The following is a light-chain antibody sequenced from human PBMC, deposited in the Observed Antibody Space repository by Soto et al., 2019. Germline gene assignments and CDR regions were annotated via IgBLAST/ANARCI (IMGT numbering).Light chain of an antibody. CDR3: QQYNNWPPLT. J-gene: IGKJ4*01. V-gene: IGKV3-20*01. CDR1: QSVTNNY. CDR2: RAS. Sequence: DILLTQSPGPLSLSPGERATLSCRASQSVTNNYIAWYQQKPGQAPRLLIYRASTRATGIPDRFSGSGSGTDFTLTISRLEPEDFAVYYCQQYNNWPPLTFGGGTKVDIK.